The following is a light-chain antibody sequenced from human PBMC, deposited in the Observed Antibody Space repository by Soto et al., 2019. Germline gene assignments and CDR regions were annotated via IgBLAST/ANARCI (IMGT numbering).Light chain of an antibody. CDR1: SSDVGGYNY. CDR3: SSYTSSSTLDV. V-gene: IGLV2-14*01. Sequence: QSVLTQPASVSGSPGQSITISCTGTSSDVGGYNYVSWYQQHPGKAPKLMIYEVSNRPSGVSNRFSGSKSGNTASLTISGRQAEDEADYYCSSYTSSSTLDVFGTGTKGTVL. CDR2: EVS. J-gene: IGLJ1*01.